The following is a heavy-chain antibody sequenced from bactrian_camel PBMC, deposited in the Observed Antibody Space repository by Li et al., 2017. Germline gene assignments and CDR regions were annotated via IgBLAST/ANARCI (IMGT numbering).Heavy chain of an antibody. Sequence: HVQLVESGGGSVQAGGSLRLSCAQSRLTYCMGWFRQSRENEREGIAALRGDGSTTYADSVKGRFTISQNTAKNTLYLQMNSLEPEDTAMYYCAAARTVYAGDVLGIFILGPGHPGHRL. D-gene: IGHD3*01. J-gene: IGHJ4*01. CDR1: RLTYC. V-gene: IGHV3S55*01. CDR3: AAARTVYAGDVLGIFI. CDR2: LRGDGST.